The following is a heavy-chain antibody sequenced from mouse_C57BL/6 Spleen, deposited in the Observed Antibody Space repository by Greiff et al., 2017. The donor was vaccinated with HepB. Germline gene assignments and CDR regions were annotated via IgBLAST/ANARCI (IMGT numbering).Heavy chain of an antibody. D-gene: IGHD4-1*01. J-gene: IGHJ3*01. CDR3: ATLTGTGFAY. CDR2: IYPRSGNT. Sequence: VQLQQSGAELARPGASVKLSCKASGYTFTSYGISWVKQRTGQGLEWIGEIYPRSGNTYYIEKFKGKATLTADKSSSTAYMELRSLTSEDSAVYFCATLTGTGFAYWGQGTLVTVSA. V-gene: IGHV1-81*01. CDR1: GYTFTSYG.